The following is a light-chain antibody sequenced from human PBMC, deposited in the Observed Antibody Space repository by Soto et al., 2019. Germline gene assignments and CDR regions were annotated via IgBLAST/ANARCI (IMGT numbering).Light chain of an antibody. CDR3: QQYSPYQAT. CDR1: QTISTW. Sequence: DTQLTQSPSSLSASVGDRVKSSCRASQTISTWLAWYQQKPGKAPNLLIYKASSLESGVPSRFSGSGSGTEFTLTISSLQPDDFATYYCQQYSPYQATFGQGTGLEIK. V-gene: IGKV1-5*03. J-gene: IGKJ5*01. CDR2: KAS.